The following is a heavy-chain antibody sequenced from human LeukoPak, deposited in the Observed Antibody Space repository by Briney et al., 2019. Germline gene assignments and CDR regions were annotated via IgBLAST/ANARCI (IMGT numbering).Heavy chain of an antibody. J-gene: IGHJ5*02. D-gene: IGHD2-15*01. CDR2: IYYTGNT. CDR3: ARGRGGGGTSNNWFDP. Sequence: SEALSLTCTVSGASISGYYWSWIRQPPGKGLDYIGYIYYTGNTHYNPSLKSRVTISVDTSKNQFSLKLSAVTAADTAVYYCARGRGGGGTSNNWFDPWGQGTHVIVSS. CDR1: GASISGYY. V-gene: IGHV4-59*01.